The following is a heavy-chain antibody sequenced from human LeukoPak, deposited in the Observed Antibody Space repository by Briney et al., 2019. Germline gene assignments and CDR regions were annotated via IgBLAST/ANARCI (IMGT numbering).Heavy chain of an antibody. CDR1: GGSISSYY. J-gene: IGHJ4*02. CDR3: ARYYYDSSGYYYFSN. D-gene: IGHD3-22*01. V-gene: IGHV4-4*07. CDR2: IYTSGST. Sequence: SETLSLTSTVSGGSISSYYWSWIRQPAGKGLEWIGRIYTSGSTNYNPSLKSRVTMSVDTSKNQFSLKLSSVTAADTAVYYCARYYYDSSGYYYFSNWGQGTLVTVSS.